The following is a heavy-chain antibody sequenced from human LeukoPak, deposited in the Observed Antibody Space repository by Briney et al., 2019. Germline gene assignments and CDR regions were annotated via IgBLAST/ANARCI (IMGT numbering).Heavy chain of an antibody. D-gene: IGHD3-3*01. CDR3: AKDSSITSPYYGMDV. CDR1: GYTFTSYG. V-gene: IGHV1-18*01. J-gene: IGHJ6*02. Sequence: ASVKVSCKASGYTFTSYGISWVRQAPGQGLEWMGWISAYNGNTNYAQKLQGRVTMTTDTSTSTAYMELRSLRSEDTAVYYCAKDSSITSPYYGMDVWGQGTTVSVSS. CDR2: ISAYNGNT.